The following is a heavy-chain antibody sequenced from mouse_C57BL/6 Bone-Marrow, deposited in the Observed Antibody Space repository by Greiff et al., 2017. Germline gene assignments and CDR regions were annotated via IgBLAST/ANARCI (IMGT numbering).Heavy chain of an antibody. CDR1: GFSLTSYG. CDR3: ARTPHYYGSRGYAMDY. D-gene: IGHD1-1*01. V-gene: IGHV2-2*01. Sequence: VQLVESGPGLVQPSQSLSITCTVSGFSLTSYGVHWVRQSPGKGLEWLGVIWSGGSTDYNAAFISRLSISKDNSKSQVFFKMNSLQADDTAIYYCARTPHYYGSRGYAMDYWGQGTSVTVSS. CDR2: IWSGGST. J-gene: IGHJ4*01.